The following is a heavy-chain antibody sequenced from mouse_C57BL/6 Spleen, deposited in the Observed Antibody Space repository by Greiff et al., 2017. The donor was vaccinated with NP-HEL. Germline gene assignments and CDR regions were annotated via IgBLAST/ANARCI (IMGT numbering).Heavy chain of an antibody. CDR1: GYTFTSYW. Sequence: QVQLQQPGTELVKPGASVKLSCKASGYTFTSYWMHWVKQRPGQGLEWIGNINPSNGGTNYNEKFKSKATLTVDKSSSTAYMQLSSLTSEDSAVYDCARGGLRGYAMDYWGQGTSVTVSS. CDR2: INPSNGGT. J-gene: IGHJ4*01. CDR3: ARGGLRGYAMDY. V-gene: IGHV1-53*01.